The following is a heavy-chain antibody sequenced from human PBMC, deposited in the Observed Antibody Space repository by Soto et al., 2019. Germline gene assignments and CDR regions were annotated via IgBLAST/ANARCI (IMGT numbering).Heavy chain of an antibody. D-gene: IGHD1-1*01. CDR1: GFTVRSNY. CDR3: ARVRIAPRPLEYRMDV. CDR2: LYSGGST. J-gene: IGHJ6*02. V-gene: IGHV3-53*01. Sequence: GGSLRPSCAASGFTVRSNYMSRVRQAPGKGLKWVSVLYSGGSTYYADSVKGRFTISRDNSKNTLYLQMNSLRAEDTAVYYCARVRIAPRPLEYRMDVWGQGTTLTVSS.